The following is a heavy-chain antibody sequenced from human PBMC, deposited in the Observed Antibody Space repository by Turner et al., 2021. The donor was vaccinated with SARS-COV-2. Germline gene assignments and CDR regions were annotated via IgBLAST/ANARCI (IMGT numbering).Heavy chain of an antibody. J-gene: IGHJ4*02. CDR2: ISGSGGST. Sequence: EVQLLESGGGLVQPGGSLRLSCAASGCTFSSYAMSWVRQAPGKGLEWVSAISGSGGSTYYADSVKGRFTISRDNSKNTLYLQMNSLRAEDTAVYYCAKPPGEQWLVLALVFDYWGQGTLVTVSS. CDR1: GCTFSSYA. D-gene: IGHD6-19*01. V-gene: IGHV3-23*01. CDR3: AKPPGEQWLVLALVFDY.